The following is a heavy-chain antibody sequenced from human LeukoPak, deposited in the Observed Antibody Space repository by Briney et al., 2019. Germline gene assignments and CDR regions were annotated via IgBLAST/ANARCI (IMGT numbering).Heavy chain of an antibody. J-gene: IGHJ3*02. CDR1: GYTFTSYG. CDR3: ARALSNYYGSGSYRAFDI. V-gene: IGHV1-18*01. Sequence: ASVKDSCKASGYTFTSYGISWVRQAPGQGLEWMGWISAYNGNTNYAQKLQGRVTMTTDTSTSTAYMELRSLRSDDTAVYYCARALSNYYGSGSYRAFDIWGQGTMVTVSS. CDR2: ISAYNGNT. D-gene: IGHD3-10*01.